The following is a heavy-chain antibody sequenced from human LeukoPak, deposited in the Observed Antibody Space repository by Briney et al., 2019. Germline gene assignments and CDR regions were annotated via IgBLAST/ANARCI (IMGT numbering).Heavy chain of an antibody. D-gene: IGHD2-2*01. Sequence: ASVMVSCXASGYTFNTYDIHWVRRAAGQGLEWMGWVNPNSGNSGYEQKFQGRVTITMNTSITTAYLGLDNLTSEDTAVYYCARPYCSSKTCKRWFDPWGQGTLVTVSA. CDR1: GYTFNTYD. J-gene: IGHJ5*02. CDR2: VNPNSGNS. CDR3: ARPYCSSKTCKRWFDP. V-gene: IGHV1-8*03.